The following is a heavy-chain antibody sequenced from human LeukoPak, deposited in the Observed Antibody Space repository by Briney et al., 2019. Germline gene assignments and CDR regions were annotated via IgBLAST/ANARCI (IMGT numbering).Heavy chain of an antibody. V-gene: IGHV3-30*18. J-gene: IGHJ4*02. CDR1: GFTFRTYG. Sequence: PGGSLRLSCAASGFTFRTYGMHWVRQAPGKGLEWVAVISYDGRDKNYVDSVKGRFTISRDNSKSTLYLQMNRLRAEDTAVYYCAKDHGDYDFDYWGQGTLVTVSS. CDR2: ISYDGRDK. CDR3: AKDHGDYDFDY. D-gene: IGHD4-17*01.